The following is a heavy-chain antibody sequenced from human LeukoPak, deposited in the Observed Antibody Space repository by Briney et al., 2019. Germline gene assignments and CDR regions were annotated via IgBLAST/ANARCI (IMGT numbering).Heavy chain of an antibody. Sequence: GGSLRLSCAASGFTFSDYYMSCIRQAPGKGLEWVSYISSSSSTIYYADSVKGRFTISRDNAKNSLYLQMNSLRAEDTAVYYCARGGYGSGSYYYGMDVWGQGTTVTVSS. CDR1: GFTFSDYY. D-gene: IGHD3-10*01. J-gene: IGHJ6*02. V-gene: IGHV3-11*04. CDR2: ISSSSSTI. CDR3: ARGGYGSGSYYYGMDV.